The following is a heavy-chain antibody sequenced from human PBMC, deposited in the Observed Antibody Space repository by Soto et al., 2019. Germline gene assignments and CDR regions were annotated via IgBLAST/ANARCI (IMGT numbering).Heavy chain of an antibody. CDR3: ARGYSSSWYSDY. J-gene: IGHJ4*02. D-gene: IGHD6-13*01. CDR1: GGSISSYY. Sequence: QVQLQESGPGLVKPSETLSLTCTVSGGSISSYYWSWIRQPPGKGLEWIGYIYYSGSTNHNPSLKSRVTISVDTSKNQFSLKVSSVTAADTAVYYCARGYSSSWYSDYWGQGTLVIVSS. V-gene: IGHV4-59*01. CDR2: IYYSGST.